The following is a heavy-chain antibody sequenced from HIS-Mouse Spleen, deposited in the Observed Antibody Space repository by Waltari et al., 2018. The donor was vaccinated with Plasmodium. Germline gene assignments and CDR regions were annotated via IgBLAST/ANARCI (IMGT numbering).Heavy chain of an antibody. CDR3: AKAQGVINFDY. V-gene: IGHV3-30*18. Sequence: QVQLVDSGGGVVQPGRSLRLSCPASGFPFIRYGIHWVRQAPGKGLEWVAVISYDGSNKYYADSVKGRFTISRDNSKNTLYLQMNSLRAEDTAVYYCAKAQGVINFDYWGQGTLVTVSS. J-gene: IGHJ4*02. CDR2: ISYDGSNK. CDR1: GFPFIRYG. D-gene: IGHD3-16*01.